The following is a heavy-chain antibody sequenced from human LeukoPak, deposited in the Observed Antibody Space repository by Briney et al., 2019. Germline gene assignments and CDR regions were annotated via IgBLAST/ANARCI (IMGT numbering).Heavy chain of an antibody. CDR1: GFTFSSYG. CDR3: AKDKSYYDSWLY. J-gene: IGHJ4*02. V-gene: IGHV3-30*18. Sequence: PGRSLRLSCAASGFTFSSYGMHWVRQAPGKGLEWVAVISHDGSNKYYADSVKGRFTISRDNSKNTLYLQMNSLRAEDTAVYYYAKDKSYYDSWLYWGQGTLVTVSS. D-gene: IGHD3-22*01. CDR2: ISHDGSNK.